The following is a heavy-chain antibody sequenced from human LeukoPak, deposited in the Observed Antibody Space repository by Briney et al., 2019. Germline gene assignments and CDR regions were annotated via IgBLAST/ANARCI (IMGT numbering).Heavy chain of an antibody. CDR2: LSSASSDI. D-gene: IGHD5-24*01. CDR3: ASTGREGFNY. CDR1: GFASSGYT. Sequence: GGSLRLSCVASGFASSGYTMNWVRQAPGKGLEWVSSLSSASSDIYYADSVRGRFTISRDNAINSLYLQMNGLRVEDTAIYYCASTGREGFNYWGQGTLVTVS. J-gene: IGHJ4*02. V-gene: IGHV3-21*01.